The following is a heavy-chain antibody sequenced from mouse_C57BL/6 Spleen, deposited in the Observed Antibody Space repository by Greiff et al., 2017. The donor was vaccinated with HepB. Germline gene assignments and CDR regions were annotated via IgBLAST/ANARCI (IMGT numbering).Heavy chain of an antibody. CDR1: GYTFTDYN. V-gene: IGHV1-18*01. D-gene: IGHD2-4*01. Sequence: EVQLQQSGPELVKPGASVKIPCKASGYTFTDYNMDWVKQSHGKSLEWIGDINPNNGGTIYNQKFKGKATLTVEKSSSTAYMELRSLTSEDTAVYYCARRLYYDYDRGLDYWGQGTTLTVSS. CDR3: ARRLYYDYDRGLDY. J-gene: IGHJ2*01. CDR2: INPNNGGT.